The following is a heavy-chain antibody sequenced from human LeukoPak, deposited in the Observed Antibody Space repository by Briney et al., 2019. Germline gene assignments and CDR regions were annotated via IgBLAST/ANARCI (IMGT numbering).Heavy chain of an antibody. CDR1: GFTFSSYA. V-gene: IGHV3-23*01. D-gene: IGHD1-26*01. CDR3: AKDLGRYRNNYFDY. CDR2: ISGSGGGT. Sequence: PGGSLRLSCAASGFTFSSYAMSWVRQAPEKGLEWVSTISGSGGGTYYADSVKGRFTISRDDSKNTLYLQMNSLRAEDTAVYYCAKDLGRYRNNYFDYRGQGSPVTVSS. J-gene: IGHJ4*02.